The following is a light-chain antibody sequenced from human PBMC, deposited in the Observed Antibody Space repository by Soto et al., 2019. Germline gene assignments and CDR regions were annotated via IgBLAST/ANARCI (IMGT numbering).Light chain of an antibody. CDR3: QKFNSAPFT. Sequence: DIQMTQSPSSLSASVGDRVTITCRASQDISNFLAWYQQKPGQVPQFLIYAASTLHSGVPSRFSGSRSGTDFTLTISSLQPEDVATEYCQKFNSAPFTFGPGTKVNIK. CDR1: QDISNF. CDR2: AAS. V-gene: IGKV1-27*01. J-gene: IGKJ3*01.